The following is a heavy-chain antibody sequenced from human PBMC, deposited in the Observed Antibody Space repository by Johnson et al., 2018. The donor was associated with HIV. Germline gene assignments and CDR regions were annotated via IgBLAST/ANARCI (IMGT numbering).Heavy chain of an antibody. V-gene: IGHV3-30*03. D-gene: IGHD5-24*01. J-gene: IGHJ3*02. CDR3: ARDLRWSYDAFDI. CDR2: ISYHGNNK. Sequence: VQLVESGGGVVQPGRSLRLYCAASGFSFSSYGMHWVRQAPGKGLEWVAVISYHGNNKDYADSVKGRFTISRDNAKNSLYLQMNSLRAEDTAVYYCARDLRWSYDAFDIWGQGTMVTVSS. CDR1: GFSFSSYG.